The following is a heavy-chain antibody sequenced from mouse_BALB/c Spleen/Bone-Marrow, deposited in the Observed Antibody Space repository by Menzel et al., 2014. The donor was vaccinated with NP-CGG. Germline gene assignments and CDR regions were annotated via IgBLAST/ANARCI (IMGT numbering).Heavy chain of an antibody. CDR3: ARWEYYAMDY. CDR1: GFNIKDTY. V-gene: IGHV14-3*02. Sequence: EVQLQQSGAELVKPGASVKLSCTASGFNIKDTYMHWVKQRPEQGLEWIGRIDPANGNTKYDPKFQGKATITADTSSNTAYLQLSSLISEDTAFYYCARWEYYAMDYWGQGTSVTVSS. J-gene: IGHJ4*01. D-gene: IGHD4-1*01. CDR2: IDPANGNT.